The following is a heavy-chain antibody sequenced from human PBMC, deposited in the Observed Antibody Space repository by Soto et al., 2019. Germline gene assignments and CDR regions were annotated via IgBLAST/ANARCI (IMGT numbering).Heavy chain of an antibody. CDR1: GDSVSSTTAS. Sequence: LQTLSLTCAISGDSVSSTTASWNWIRQSPSRGLEWLGRTYFRSKWYNDYAVSVKSRIIINPDTSNNQFSLQLNSVTPEDTAVYFCAKGDNLGPKTGYAFDPWGQGIMVTVSS. CDR2: TYFRSKWYN. J-gene: IGHJ5*02. D-gene: IGHD5-12*01. V-gene: IGHV6-1*01. CDR3: AKGDNLGPKTGYAFDP.